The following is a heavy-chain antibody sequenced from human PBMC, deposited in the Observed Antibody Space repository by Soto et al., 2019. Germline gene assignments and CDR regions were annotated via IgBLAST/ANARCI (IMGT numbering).Heavy chain of an antibody. J-gene: IGHJ4*02. Sequence: QLQLQESGPGLVKPSETLSLTCTVSGGSISSSSYYWGWIRQPPGKGLEWIGNIYYSGSTYYNPSLKSRVTIFVDTSNNQFSLKLSSVTAADTALYYCARQTASSPGCQFDYWGQGTLVTVSS. D-gene: IGHD6-6*01. CDR2: IYYSGST. CDR1: GGSISSSSYY. CDR3: ARQTASSPGCQFDY. V-gene: IGHV4-39*01.